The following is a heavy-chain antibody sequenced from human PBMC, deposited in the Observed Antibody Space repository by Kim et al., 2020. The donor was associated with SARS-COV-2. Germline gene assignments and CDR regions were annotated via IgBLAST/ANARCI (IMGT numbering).Heavy chain of an antibody. Sequence: GSLRLSCAASGFNISINYMTWVRQAPGKGLEWVSLIYSGGGTDYAKSVKGRFSISRDKSKNTLFLQMNGLRAEDTAVYYCATRSVSAPRWGQGTLVTVSS. CDR2: IYSGGGT. J-gene: IGHJ4*02. V-gene: IGHV3-53*01. CDR1: GFNISINY. CDR3: ATRSVSAPR. D-gene: IGHD6-19*01.